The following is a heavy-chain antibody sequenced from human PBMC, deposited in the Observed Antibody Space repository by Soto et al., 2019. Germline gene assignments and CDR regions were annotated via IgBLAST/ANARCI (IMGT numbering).Heavy chain of an antibody. D-gene: IGHD2-21*02. Sequence: GGSLRLSCAASVFTFSSYTMSWVRQAPGKGLEWVSAISGSGFSTYYADSVKGRFTISGDTSKNTLYLQMNSLRAEDTALYYCAKERGIYCGGDCLYLNWGLGTPFT. CDR1: VFTFSSYT. CDR3: AKERGIYCGGDCLYLN. V-gene: IGHV3-23*01. J-gene: IGHJ1*01. CDR2: ISGSGFST.